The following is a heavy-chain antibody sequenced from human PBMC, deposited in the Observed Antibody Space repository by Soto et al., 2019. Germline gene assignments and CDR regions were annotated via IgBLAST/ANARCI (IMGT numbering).Heavy chain of an antibody. Sequence: QVQLVQSGAEVKKPGASVKVSCKASGYIFTNHYIHWVRQAPGQGLEWMGIINPSGGSTNYLQKFQGRVTMARDTSPSTVYMERSSLRSDDTAVYFCARADYYDSSGFYYDYWGQGTLVTVSS. CDR1: GYIFTNHY. J-gene: IGHJ4*02. CDR2: INPSGGST. V-gene: IGHV1-46*01. CDR3: ARADYYDSSGFYYDY. D-gene: IGHD3-22*01.